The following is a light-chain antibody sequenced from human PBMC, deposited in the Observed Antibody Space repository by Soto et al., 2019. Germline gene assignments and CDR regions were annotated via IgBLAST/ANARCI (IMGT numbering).Light chain of an antibody. CDR3: QQYCNGTPLT. J-gene: IGKJ4*01. CDR1: QSVNFN. CDR2: SAS. V-gene: IGKV3-15*01. Sequence: EVLITKSPATLSVSPGERATLSCRASQSVNFNLAWYQQKPVQAPRLLLYSASTRATGIPARFSGRRSGTEFTLSISSLQSEDSAVYYCQQYCNGTPLTFGGGTKVDIK.